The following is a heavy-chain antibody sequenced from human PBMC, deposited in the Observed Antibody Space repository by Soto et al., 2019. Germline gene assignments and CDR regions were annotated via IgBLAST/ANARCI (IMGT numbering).Heavy chain of an antibody. J-gene: IGHJ6*02. CDR2: INSDGSST. D-gene: IGHD2-2*01. V-gene: IGHV3-74*01. CDR3: ASDIVVVPAAMRLGGYYGMDV. Sequence: EVQLVESGGGLVQPGGSLRLSCAASGFTFSSYWMHWVHQAPGKGLVWVSRINSDGSSTSYADSVKGRFTISRDNAKNTLYLQMNSLRAEDTAVYYCASDIVVVPAAMRLGGYYGMDVWGQGTTVTVSS. CDR1: GFTFSSYW.